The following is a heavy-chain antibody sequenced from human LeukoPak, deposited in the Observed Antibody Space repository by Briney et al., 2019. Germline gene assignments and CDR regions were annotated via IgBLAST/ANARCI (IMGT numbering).Heavy chain of an antibody. CDR2: INPNDGDT. Sequence: ASVKVSCKASGYTFTDYYMHWVRQAPGQGVEWMGWINPNDGDTNYAQKFQGRVTITRDTSISTAHMEVSRLRSDDTAVYYCAKANFLYCSSSTCLFDYWGQGTLVTVSS. D-gene: IGHD2-2*01. CDR3: AKANFLYCSSSTCLFDY. V-gene: IGHV1-2*02. CDR1: GYTFTDYY. J-gene: IGHJ4*02.